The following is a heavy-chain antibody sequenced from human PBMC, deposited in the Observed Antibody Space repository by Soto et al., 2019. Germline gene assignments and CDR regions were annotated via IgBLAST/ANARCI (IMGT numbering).Heavy chain of an antibody. V-gene: IGHV4-59*01. CDR3: ARIPAKGDAFDI. Sequence: QVQLQESGPGLVKPSETLSLTCTVSGGSISSYYWSWIRQPPGKGLEWIGYIYYSGSTNYNPSLQSRVTISVDTAKNQFSLKLSSVTAADTAVYYCARIPAKGDAFDIWGQGTMVTVSS. CDR1: GGSISSYY. CDR2: IYYSGST. J-gene: IGHJ3*02.